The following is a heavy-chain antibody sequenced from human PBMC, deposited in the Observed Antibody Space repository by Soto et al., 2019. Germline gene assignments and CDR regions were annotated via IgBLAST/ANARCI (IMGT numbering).Heavy chain of an antibody. CDR2: AYYSGSS. V-gene: IGHV4-59*01. D-gene: IGHD2-2*01. CDR1: GASIRGSY. J-gene: IGHJ4*02. CDR3: ARYYCTSDNCYYFDY. Sequence: SETLSHTCTVSGASIRGSYWSWIRQPPGKGLEWIGYAYYSGSSNYNPSLKSRVTISVDTSKNQFSLRLNSVTAADTAVYYRARYYCTSDNCYYFDYWGQGILVTVS.